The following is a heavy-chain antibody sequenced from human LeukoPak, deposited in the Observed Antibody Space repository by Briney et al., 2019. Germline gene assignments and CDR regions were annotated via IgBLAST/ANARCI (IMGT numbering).Heavy chain of an antibody. CDR3: VRDRFYSFDY. CDR1: GFTFSSYS. V-gene: IGHV3-48*02. CDR2: TSSSSSAI. Sequence: SGGSLRLSCAASGFTFSSYSMNWVRQAPGKGLEWISYTSSSSSAIYYADSVKGRFTISRDNAKNSLYLQMNSLRDEDTAVYYCVRDRFYSFDYWGQGTLVTVSS. J-gene: IGHJ4*02.